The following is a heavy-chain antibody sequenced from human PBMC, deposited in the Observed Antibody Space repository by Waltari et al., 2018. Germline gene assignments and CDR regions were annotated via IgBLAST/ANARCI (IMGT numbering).Heavy chain of an antibody. D-gene: IGHD4-17*01. V-gene: IGHV3-23*04. CDR1: GFTLSSYA. CDR3: AKDQGGDYVLHAFDI. J-gene: IGHJ3*02. CDR2: ISGSGGST. Sequence: EVQLVESGGGLVQPGGSLRLSCAASGFTLSSYAMTWVRRAPGKGLEWVSAISGSGGSTYYADSVKGRFTISRDNSKNTLYLQMNSLRAEDTAVYYCAKDQGGDYVLHAFDIWGQGTMVTVSS.